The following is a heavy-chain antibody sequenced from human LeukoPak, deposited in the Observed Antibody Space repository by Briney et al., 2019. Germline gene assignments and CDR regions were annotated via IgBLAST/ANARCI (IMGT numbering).Heavy chain of an antibody. Sequence: GGSLRLSRTASGFTFGDYAVSWFRQAPGKGLEWVGFIRSTPYGGTTEYAASVKGRFTISRDDSKRIAYLQMNSLKIEDTAVYYCSREGVPDWKIDFWGQGTLVTVSS. CDR1: GFTFGDYA. J-gene: IGHJ4*02. CDR3: SREGVPDWKIDF. CDR2: IRSTPYGGTT. D-gene: IGHD1-1*01. V-gene: IGHV3-49*03.